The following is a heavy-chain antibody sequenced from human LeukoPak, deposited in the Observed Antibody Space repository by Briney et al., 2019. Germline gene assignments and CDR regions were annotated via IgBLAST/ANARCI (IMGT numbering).Heavy chain of an antibody. CDR1: GGTFSSYA. Sequence: SVKVSCKASGGTFSSYAISWVRQAPGQGLEWMGGIIPIFGTANYAQKFQGRVTITTDESTSTAYMELSSLSSEDTAVYYCAREGRGYSYGQVESWFDPWGQGTLVTVSS. CDR3: AREGRGYSYGQVESWFDP. CDR2: IIPIFGTA. V-gene: IGHV1-69*05. J-gene: IGHJ5*02. D-gene: IGHD5-18*01.